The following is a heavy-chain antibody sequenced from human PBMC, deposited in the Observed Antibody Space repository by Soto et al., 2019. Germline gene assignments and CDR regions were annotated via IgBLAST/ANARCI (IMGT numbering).Heavy chain of an antibody. V-gene: IGHV4-34*01. CDR3: ARGGIVVVPAAMRFVNY. Sequence: SETLSLTCAVYGGSFSGYYWSWIRQPPGKGLEWIGEINHSGSTNYNPSLKSRVTISVDTSKNQFSLKLSSVTAADTAVYYCARGGIVVVPAAMRFVNYWGQGTLVTVS. CDR1: GGSFSGYY. CDR2: INHSGST. D-gene: IGHD2-2*01. J-gene: IGHJ4*02.